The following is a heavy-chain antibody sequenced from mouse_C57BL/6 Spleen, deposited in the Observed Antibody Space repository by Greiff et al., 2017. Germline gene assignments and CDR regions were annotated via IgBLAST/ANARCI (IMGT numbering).Heavy chain of an antibody. CDR1: GYTFTSYW. CDR3: ARRAYYGSSYWYFDV. J-gene: IGHJ1*03. D-gene: IGHD1-1*01. Sequence: QVQLQQPGAELVKPGASVNLSCKASGYTFTSYWMQWVKQRPGQGLEWIGEIDPSDSYTNYNQKFKGKATLTVDTSSRTAYMQLSSLTSEDSAVYYCARRAYYGSSYWYFDVWGTGTTVTVSS. V-gene: IGHV1-50*01. CDR2: IDPSDSYT.